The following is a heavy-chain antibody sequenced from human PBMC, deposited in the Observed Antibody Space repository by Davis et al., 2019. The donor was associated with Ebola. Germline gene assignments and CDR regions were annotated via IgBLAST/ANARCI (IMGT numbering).Heavy chain of an antibody. V-gene: IGHV1-2*06. CDR3: VKERGAMVRVGGVVVHTGLES. D-gene: IGHD3-16*01. CDR2: VILKSGAT. CDR1: GYTFTDYN. Sequence: ASVKVSCKASGYTFTDYNIHWMRQAPGQGLEWLGRVILKSGATNYAQKFQGRFTISRDNSKDTLYLQMSSLRADDTAVYYCVKERGAMVRVGGVVVHTGLESWGHGTLVTVSS. J-gene: IGHJ5*01.